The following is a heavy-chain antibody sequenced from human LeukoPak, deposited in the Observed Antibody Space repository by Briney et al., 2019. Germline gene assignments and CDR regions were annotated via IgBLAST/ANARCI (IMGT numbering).Heavy chain of an antibody. CDR3: ARGSSKYDY. J-gene: IGHJ4*02. CDR1: GFTFTDYY. Sequence: GGSLRLSCAASGFTFTDYYMSWLRGSPGKGLEWLSYISGTGDYTNYAGSVRGRFSISRDNAKNSLILQMNSLRVEDTAVYYCARGSSKYDYWGQGTLVTVSS. V-gene: IGHV3-11*06. D-gene: IGHD6-13*01. CDR2: ISGTGDYT.